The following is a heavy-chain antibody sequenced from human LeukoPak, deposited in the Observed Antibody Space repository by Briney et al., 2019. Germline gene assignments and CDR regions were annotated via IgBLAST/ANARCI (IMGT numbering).Heavy chain of an antibody. Sequence: ASVKVSCKASGYTFTSYGISWVRQAPGQGLEWMGWISAYNGNTNYAQKLQGRVTMTTDPSTSTAYMELRSLRSDDTAVYYCARLSAAVDAFDIWGQGTMVTVSS. CDR3: ARLSAAVDAFDI. D-gene: IGHD2-2*01. CDR1: GYTFTSYG. J-gene: IGHJ3*02. CDR2: ISAYNGNT. V-gene: IGHV1-18*01.